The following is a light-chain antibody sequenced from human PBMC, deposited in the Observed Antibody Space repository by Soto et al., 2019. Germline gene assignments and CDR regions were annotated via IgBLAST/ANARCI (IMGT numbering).Light chain of an antibody. CDR1: QGISTW. Sequence: DIQMTQSPLSVSASVGDRVTISCRASQGISTWLAWYQQKPGKAPKLLIYAASSLQTGVPSRFSGSGSGTDFTLTISSLQPEDTATYFCQQAYGFAFPSGPGTKLEIE. V-gene: IGKV1-12*01. J-gene: IGKJ3*01. CDR2: AAS. CDR3: QQAYGFAFP.